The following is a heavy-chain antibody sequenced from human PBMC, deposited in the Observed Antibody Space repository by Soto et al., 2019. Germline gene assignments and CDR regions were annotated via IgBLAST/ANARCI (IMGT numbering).Heavy chain of an antibody. V-gene: IGHV1-18*01. CDR3: ARDSELIAYYDILTGYGYAQGKRKYYFDY. CDR1: GYTFTSYG. Sequence: GASVKVSCKASGYTFTSYGISWVRQAPGQGLEWMGWISAYNGNTNYAQKLQGRVTMTTDTSTSTACMELRSLRSDDTAVYYCARDSELIAYYDILTGYGYAQGKRKYYFDYWGQGTLVTVSS. CDR2: ISAYNGNT. J-gene: IGHJ4*02. D-gene: IGHD3-9*01.